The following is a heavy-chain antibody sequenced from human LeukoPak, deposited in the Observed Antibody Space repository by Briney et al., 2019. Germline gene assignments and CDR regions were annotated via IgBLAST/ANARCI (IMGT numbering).Heavy chain of an antibody. CDR3: ASSLLYSSSSGY. CDR2: INPNSGGT. J-gene: IGHJ4*02. V-gene: IGHV1-2*06. D-gene: IGHD6-6*01. CDR1: GYTFTGYY. Sequence: GASVKVSCKASGYTFTGYYMHWVRQAPGQGLEWMGRINPNSGGTNYAQKFQGRVTMTRDTSISTAYMELSRLRSDDTAVYCCASSLLYSSSSGYWGQGTLVTVSS.